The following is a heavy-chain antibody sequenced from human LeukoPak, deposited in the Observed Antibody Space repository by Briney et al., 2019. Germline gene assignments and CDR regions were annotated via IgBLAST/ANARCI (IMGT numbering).Heavy chain of an antibody. CDR3: ARAGFTFSDYFGPFFDY. V-gene: IGHV3-48*01. D-gene: IGHD3-10*01. J-gene: IGHJ4*02. CDR2: ISSSSSTI. CDR1: GFTFSSYS. Sequence: PGGSLRLSCAASGFTFSSYSMNWVRQAPGKELEWVSHISSSSSTIYYADSVKGRFTISRDNAKNSLYLQMNSLRAEDTAVYYCARAGFTFSDYFGPFFDYWGQGTLVTVSS.